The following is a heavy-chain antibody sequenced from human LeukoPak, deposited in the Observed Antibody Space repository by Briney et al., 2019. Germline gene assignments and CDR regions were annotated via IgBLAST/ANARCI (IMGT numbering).Heavy chain of an antibody. CDR1: GFTFSSYA. J-gene: IGHJ4*02. Sequence: GGSLRLSCAASGFTFSSYAMSWVRQAPGKGLEWVAVIAYDGSNMYYADSVKGRFSISRDNSKNTLYLQMNSLRAEDTAVYYCARDTGGVPAAQYYFDCWGQGTLVTVSS. CDR2: IAYDGSNM. CDR3: ARDTGGVPAAQYYFDC. D-gene: IGHD2-2*01. V-gene: IGHV3-30-3*01.